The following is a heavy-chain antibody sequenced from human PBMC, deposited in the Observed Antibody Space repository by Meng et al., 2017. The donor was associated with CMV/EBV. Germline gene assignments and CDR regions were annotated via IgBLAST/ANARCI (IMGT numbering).Heavy chain of an antibody. CDR1: GFTVSSNY. D-gene: IGHD2-21*01. Sequence: GESLKISCAASGFTVSSNYMSWVRQAPGKGLEWVSYISSSSSTIYYADSVKGRFTISRDNAKNSLYLQMNSLRAEDTAVYYCASRAYCGGDCFDAFDIWGQGTMVTVSS. J-gene: IGHJ3*02. CDR2: ISSSSSTI. V-gene: IGHV3-48*04. CDR3: ASRAYCGGDCFDAFDI.